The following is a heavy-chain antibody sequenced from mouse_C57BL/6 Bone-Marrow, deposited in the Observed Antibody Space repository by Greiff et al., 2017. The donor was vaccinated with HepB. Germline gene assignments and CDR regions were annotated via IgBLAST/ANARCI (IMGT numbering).Heavy chain of an antibody. V-gene: IGHV1-81*01. Sequence: VQLQQSGAELARPGASVKLSCKASGYTFTSYGISWVKQRTGQGLEWIGEIYPRSGNTYYNEKFKGQATLTADKSSSTAYMELRSLTSEDSAVYFCASPPHYYGSSHYFDYWGQGTTLTVSS. CDR3: ASPPHYYGSSHYFDY. J-gene: IGHJ2*01. CDR1: GYTFTSYG. CDR2: IYPRSGNT. D-gene: IGHD1-1*01.